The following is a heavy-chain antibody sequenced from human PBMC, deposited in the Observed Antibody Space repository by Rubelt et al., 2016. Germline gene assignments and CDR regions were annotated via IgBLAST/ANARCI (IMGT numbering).Heavy chain of an antibody. D-gene: IGHD3-22*01. J-gene: IGHJ3*02. CDR2: INHSGST. V-gene: IGHV4-34*02. Sequence: QVQLQQWGEGLLKPSETLSLTCAVYGGSFSGYYWSWIRQPPGKGLEWIGEINHSGSTNYNPSLKSRVTISVDTSKNQFPLKLSSVTAAETAVYYCARGELIVVAHDAFDIWGQGTMVTVSS. CDR1: GGSFSGYY. CDR3: ARGELIVVAHDAFDI.